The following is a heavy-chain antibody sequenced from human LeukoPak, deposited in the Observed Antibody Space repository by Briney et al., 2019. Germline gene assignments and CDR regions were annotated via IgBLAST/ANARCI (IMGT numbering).Heavy chain of an antibody. J-gene: IGHJ4*02. D-gene: IGHD2-2*01. CDR1: GFTFSSYG. V-gene: IGHV3-30*02. CDR3: ASYCSSTSCPENFDS. CDR2: IRYDGSNK. Sequence: GGSLRLSCAASGFTFSSYGMHWVRQAPGKGLEWVAFIRYDGSNKYYADSVKGRFTISRDNSKNTVYLQMNSLRAEDTAVYYCASYCSSTSCPENFDSWGQGTLVTVSS.